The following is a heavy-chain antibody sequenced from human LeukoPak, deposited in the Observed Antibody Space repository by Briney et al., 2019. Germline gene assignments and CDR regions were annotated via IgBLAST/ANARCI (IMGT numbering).Heavy chain of an antibody. D-gene: IGHD3-10*01. Sequence: GASAKVSCKASGYTFTSYDINWVRQAPGQGLEWMGWMNPNSGNTGYAQKFQGRVTMTRNTSISTAYMELSSLRSEDTAVYYCARTGGSGSEIYDAFDYWGQGTLVTVSS. CDR2: MNPNSGNT. CDR3: ARTGGSGSEIYDAFDY. CDR1: GYTFTSYD. J-gene: IGHJ4*02. V-gene: IGHV1-8*01.